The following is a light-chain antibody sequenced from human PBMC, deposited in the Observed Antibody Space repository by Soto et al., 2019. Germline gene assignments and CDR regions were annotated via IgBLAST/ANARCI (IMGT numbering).Light chain of an antibody. J-gene: IGKJ1*01. CDR1: QSVSSN. Sequence: EIVMTQSPATLSVSLGERATVSCRASQSVSSNLAWLQQKPGQAPRLLIYAASTRATGVPARFSGSGSGTDFTLTISSLQSEDFAVYYCQHYDHWPLTFGQGTRVEVK. V-gene: IGKV3-15*01. CDR2: AAS. CDR3: QHYDHWPLT.